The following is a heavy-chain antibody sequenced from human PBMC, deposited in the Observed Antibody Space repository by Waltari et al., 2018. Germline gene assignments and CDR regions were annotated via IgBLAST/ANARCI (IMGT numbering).Heavy chain of an antibody. V-gene: IGHV3-23*03. D-gene: IGHD6-13*01. J-gene: IGHJ4*02. CDR3: AKDRGSIWYGGFDY. Sequence: EVRLLDSGGGLVQPGGSLRLSCAASRFTFSSYAMSWGRQAPGKGLEWVSVIYSNGITYYRDSVKGRFTISRDNSKNTVYLQMNTLRAEDTALYYCAKDRGSIWYGGFDYWGQGTLVSVSS. CDR1: RFTFSSYA. CDR2: IYSNGIT.